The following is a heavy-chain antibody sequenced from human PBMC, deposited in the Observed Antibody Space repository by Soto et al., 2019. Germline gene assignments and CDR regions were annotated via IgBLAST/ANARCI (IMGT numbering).Heavy chain of an antibody. CDR2: TYYRSKWYN. D-gene: IGHD3-9*01. Sequence: SQTLSLTCAISGDSFSSNSAAWNWIRQSPSRGLEWLGRTYYRSKWYNDYAVSVKSRITINPDTSKNQFSLQLNSVTPEDTAVYYCARTIYDILNGYTDSFDYWGQGSLVTVSS. CDR1: GDSFSSNSAA. J-gene: IGHJ4*02. CDR3: ARTIYDILNGYTDSFDY. V-gene: IGHV6-1*01.